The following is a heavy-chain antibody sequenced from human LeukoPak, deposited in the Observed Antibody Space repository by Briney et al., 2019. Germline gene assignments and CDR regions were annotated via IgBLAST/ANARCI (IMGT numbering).Heavy chain of an antibody. CDR2: INWNGGST. CDR3: ARVTVDHGGNVYYFDY. D-gene: IGHD4-23*01. CDR1: GFTFDDYG. V-gene: IGHV3-20*04. Sequence: GGSLRLSCAASGFTFDDYGMSWVRQAPGKGLEGVSGINWNGGSTVYADSVKGRFTISRDNAKNSLYLQMNSLRAEDTALYYCARVTVDHGGNVYYFDYWGQGTLVTVSS. J-gene: IGHJ4*02.